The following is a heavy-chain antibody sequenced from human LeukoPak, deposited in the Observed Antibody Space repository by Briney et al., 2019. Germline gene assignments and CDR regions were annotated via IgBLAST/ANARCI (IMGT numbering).Heavy chain of an antibody. Sequence: GGSLRLSCAASGFISSYYAMAWGRQAPGEGLEWLATISDGGENTHYADSVKGRFTISRDNSKTTLYLQIRSLRAEDTAIYYCAKDVVVIHFDYWGPGTPVTVSS. CDR2: ISDGGENT. D-gene: IGHD2-15*01. J-gene: IGHJ4*02. V-gene: IGHV3-23*01. CDR1: GFISSYYA. CDR3: AKDVVVIHFDY.